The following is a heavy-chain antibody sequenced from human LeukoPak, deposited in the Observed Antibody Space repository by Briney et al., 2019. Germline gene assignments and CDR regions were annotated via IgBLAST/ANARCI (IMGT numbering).Heavy chain of an antibody. D-gene: IGHD6-13*01. CDR2: IYTSGST. V-gene: IGHV4-4*07. J-gene: IGHJ3*02. CDR3: AGRVDSSSWYPDRDAFDI. CDR1: DGSISSYY. Sequence: PSETLSLTCTVSDGSISSYYWSWIRQPAGKGLEWIGRIYTSGSTNYNPSLKSRVTMSVDTSKNQFSLKLSSVTAADTAVYYCAGRVDSSSWYPDRDAFDIWGQGTMVTVSS.